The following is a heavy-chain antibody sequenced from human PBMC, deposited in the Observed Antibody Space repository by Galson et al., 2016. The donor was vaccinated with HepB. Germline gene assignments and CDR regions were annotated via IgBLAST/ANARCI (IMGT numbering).Heavy chain of an antibody. CDR3: ARASTEESPGLRYDAWLSLASFDP. CDR2: INRRSTYI. V-gene: IGHV3-21*06. D-gene: IGHD3-9*01. CDR1: GFNFNNYT. J-gene: IGHJ5*02. Sequence: SLRLSCAASGFNFNNYTMNWVRQAPGKRLEWISSINRRSTYIYYAKAVQRRTTVTSDNTKNVVFLQMNDLRAEDTAPYYCARASTEESPGLRYDAWLSLASFDPWGQGTLVAVSS.